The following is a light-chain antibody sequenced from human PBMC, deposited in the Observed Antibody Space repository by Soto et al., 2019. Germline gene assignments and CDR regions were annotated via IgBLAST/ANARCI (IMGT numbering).Light chain of an antibody. J-gene: IGKJ4*01. Sequence: DIQLTQSPSFLSASLGDRVTITCRAIQGIGSYLAWYQQKPGKAPRLLIYAASTLQSGVPSRFSGSGSDTEFTLTSSSLQPEDFATYYCQQLNNYPLTFGGGTKVEIK. CDR1: QGIGSY. CDR2: AAS. V-gene: IGKV1-9*01. CDR3: QQLNNYPLT.